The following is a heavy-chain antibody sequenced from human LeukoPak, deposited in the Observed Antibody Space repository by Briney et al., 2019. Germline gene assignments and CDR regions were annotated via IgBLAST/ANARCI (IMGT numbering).Heavy chain of an antibody. V-gene: IGHV4-34*01. Sequence: SETLSLTCAVYGGSFSGYYWSWIRQPPGKGLEWIGEINHSGSTNYNPSLKSRVTISVDTSKNQFSLKLSSVTAVDTAVYYCARGLRCSSTSCYRLSYFDYWGQGTLVTVSS. D-gene: IGHD2-2*01. CDR1: GGSFSGYY. J-gene: IGHJ4*02. CDR3: ARGLRCSSTSCYRLSYFDY. CDR2: INHSGST.